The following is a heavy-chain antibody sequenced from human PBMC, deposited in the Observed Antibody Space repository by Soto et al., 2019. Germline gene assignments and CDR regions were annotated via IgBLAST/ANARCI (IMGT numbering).Heavy chain of an antibody. D-gene: IGHD3-9*01. CDR3: ARSGVPMTGYFYYYGMDV. CDR2: INPSGGST. CDR1: GYTFTSYY. J-gene: IGHJ6*02. Sequence: ASVKVSCKASGYTFTSYYMHWVRQAPGQGLEWMGIINPSGGSTSYAQKFQGRVTMTRDTSTSTVYMELSSLRSEDTAVYYCARSGVPMTGYFYYYGMDVWGQGTTVTVS. V-gene: IGHV1-46*03.